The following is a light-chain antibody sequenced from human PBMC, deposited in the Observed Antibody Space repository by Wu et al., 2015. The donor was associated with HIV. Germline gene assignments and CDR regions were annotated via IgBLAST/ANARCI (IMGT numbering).Light chain of an antibody. V-gene: IGKV1-5*03. CDR2: KAS. J-gene: IGKJ1*01. CDR3: QQYKSYPWT. CDR1: QSISSW. Sequence: DIQMTQSPSTLSASVGDRVTITCRANQSISSWLAWYQQKPGTAPKLLIYKASSLESGVPSRFSGSGSGTEFTLTINSLQPDDFATYYCQQYKSYPWTFGRGTKVEIK.